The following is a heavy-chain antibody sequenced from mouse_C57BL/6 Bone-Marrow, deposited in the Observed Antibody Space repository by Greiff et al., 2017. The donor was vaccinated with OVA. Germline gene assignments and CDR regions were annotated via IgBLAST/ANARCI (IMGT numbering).Heavy chain of an antibody. CDR1: GFSLTSYG. J-gene: IGHJ3*01. CDR3: AKTNGYGGGVFAY. V-gene: IGHV2-5*01. D-gene: IGHD2-2*01. Sequence: QVQLQQSGPGLVQPSQSLSITCTVSGFSLTSYGVHWVRQSPGKGLEWLGVIWRGGSTDYNAAFMSRLSITKDNSKSQVFFKMNSLQADDTAIYYCAKTNGYGGGVFAYWGQGTLVTVSA. CDR2: IWRGGST.